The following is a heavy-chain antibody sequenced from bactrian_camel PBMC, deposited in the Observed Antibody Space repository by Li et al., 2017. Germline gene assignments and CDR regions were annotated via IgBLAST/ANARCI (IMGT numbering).Heavy chain of an antibody. D-gene: IGHD5*01. CDR3: AAEGQRVPGRCSDEYNC. V-gene: IGHV3S53*01. CDR1: EYTRDYC. CDR2: VSQDGTP. J-gene: IGHJ4*01. Sequence: HVQLVESGGESVQAGESLNLSCIASEYTRDYCMVWFRQAPGKGREAVASVSQDGTPTYADSVKGRFTISRDNAKSTVYLEMNSLKPEDTAMYYCAAEGQRVPGRCSDEYNCWGQGTQVTVS.